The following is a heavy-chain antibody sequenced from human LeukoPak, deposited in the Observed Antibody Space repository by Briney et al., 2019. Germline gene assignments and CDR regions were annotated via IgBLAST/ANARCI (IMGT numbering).Heavy chain of an antibody. V-gene: IGHV4-30-4*01. Sequence: SETLSLTCTVSGGSISSGDYYWSWIRQPPGKGLEWIGYIYYSGSTYYNPFLKSRVTISVDTSKNQFSLNLSSVTAADTAVYYCARDGYCSSASCSDAFDIWGQGTMVTVSS. CDR1: GGSISSGDYY. CDR3: ARDGYCSSASCSDAFDI. CDR2: IYYSGST. J-gene: IGHJ3*02. D-gene: IGHD2-2*03.